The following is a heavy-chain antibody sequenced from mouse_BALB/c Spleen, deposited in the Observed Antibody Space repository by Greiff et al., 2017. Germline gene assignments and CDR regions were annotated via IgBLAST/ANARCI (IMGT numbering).Heavy chain of an antibody. CDR3: ARRGNNAMDY. D-gene: IGHD2-1*01. CDR2: ISSGGSYT. V-gene: IGHV5-9-1*01. CDR1: GFTFSSYA. J-gene: IGHJ4*01. Sequence: EVMLVESGGGLVKPGGSLKLSCAASGFTFSSYAMSWVRQTPEKRLEWVATISSGGSYTYYPDSVKGRFTISRDNAKNTLYLQMSSLRSEDTAMYYCARRGNNAMDYWGQGTSVTVSS.